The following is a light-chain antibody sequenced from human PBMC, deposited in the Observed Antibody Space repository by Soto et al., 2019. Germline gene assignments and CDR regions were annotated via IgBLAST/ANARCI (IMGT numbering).Light chain of an antibody. CDR3: QSYDSSLSGVV. CDR2: GNT. CDR1: SSNIGADYD. V-gene: IGLV1-40*01. J-gene: IGLJ2*01. Sequence: QSVLTQPPSVSGAPGQRVTISCTGSSSNIGADYDVHWYQQLPGTAPKLLIYGNTNRPSGVPDRFSGSKSGTSASLAITGLQAEDEADYYCQSYDSSLSGVVFGGGTKLTV.